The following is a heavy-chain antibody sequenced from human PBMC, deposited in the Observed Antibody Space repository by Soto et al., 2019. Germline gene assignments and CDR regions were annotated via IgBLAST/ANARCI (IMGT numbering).Heavy chain of an antibody. CDR2: INHSGST. Sequence: SETLSLTCAVYGGSFSGYYWSWIRQPPGKGLEWIGEINHSGSTNYNPSLKSRVTISVDTSKNQFSLKLSSVTAADTAVYYCARPRTGELGEHDAFDIWGQGTMVTVSS. J-gene: IGHJ3*02. CDR3: ARPRTGELGEHDAFDI. CDR1: GGSFSGYY. V-gene: IGHV4-34*01. D-gene: IGHD7-27*01.